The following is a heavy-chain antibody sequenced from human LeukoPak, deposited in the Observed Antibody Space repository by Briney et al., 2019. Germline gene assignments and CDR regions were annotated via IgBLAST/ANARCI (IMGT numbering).Heavy chain of an antibody. Sequence: GASVKVSCKASGYTFTGYYMHWVRQAPGQGLEWMGWINPNSGGTNYAQKFQGRVTMTRDTSISTAYMELSRLRSEDTAVYYCATVPSGSQRGFDYWGQGTLVTVSS. D-gene: IGHD1-26*01. CDR1: GYTFTGYY. J-gene: IGHJ4*02. CDR3: ATVPSGSQRGFDY. V-gene: IGHV1-2*02. CDR2: INPNSGGT.